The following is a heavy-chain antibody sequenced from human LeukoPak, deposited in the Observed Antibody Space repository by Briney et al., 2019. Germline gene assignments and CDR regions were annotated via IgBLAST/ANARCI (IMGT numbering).Heavy chain of an antibody. CDR1: GFTFNDYY. J-gene: IGHJ6*03. Sequence: GGALRLSCAASGFTFNDYYMSWIRQAPGKGLEWVSYISSSGSTIYYADSVKGRFTISRDNSKNTLYLQMNSLRAEDTAVYYCAGSYDLFNYYMDVWGKGTTVTVSS. CDR2: ISSSGSTI. CDR3: AGSYDLFNYYMDV. D-gene: IGHD3-3*01. V-gene: IGHV3-11*01.